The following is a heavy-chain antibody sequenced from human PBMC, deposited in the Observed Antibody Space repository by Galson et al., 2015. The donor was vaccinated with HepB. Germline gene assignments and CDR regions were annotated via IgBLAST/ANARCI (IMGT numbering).Heavy chain of an antibody. V-gene: IGHV3-74*01. Sequence: SLRLSCAASGFTFSNYRMHWVRQAPGKGLVWVARINSDGSGTSYGDSVKGRFIISRDNAKNTLYLQMNSLRREDTAVYYCARDRSLGSYFDYWGRGTLVTVSS. J-gene: IGHJ4*02. CDR1: GFTFSNYR. CDR3: ARDRSLGSYFDY. D-gene: IGHD6-25*01. CDR2: INSDGSGT.